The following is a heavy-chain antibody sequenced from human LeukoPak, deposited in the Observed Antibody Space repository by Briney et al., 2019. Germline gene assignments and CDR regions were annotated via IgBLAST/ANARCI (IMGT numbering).Heavy chain of an antibody. CDR3: ARRNGRLDYYYMDV. V-gene: IGHV3-11*04. CDR2: ISSSGSTI. J-gene: IGHJ6*03. Sequence: GGSLRLSCAASGFTFSDYYMSWIRQAPGKGREWVSYISSSGSTIYYADSVKGRFTISRDNAKNSLYLQMNSLRAEDTAVYYCARRNGRLDYYYMDVWGNGTTVTVSS. CDR1: GFTFSDYY. D-gene: IGHD1-1*01.